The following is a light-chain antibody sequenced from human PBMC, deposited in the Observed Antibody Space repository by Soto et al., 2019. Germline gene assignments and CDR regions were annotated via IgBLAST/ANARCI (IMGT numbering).Light chain of an antibody. J-gene: IGKJ1*01. CDR1: QSVSSSY. Sequence: EIVLTQSPGTLSLSPGERATLSCRASQSVSSSYLAWYQQKPGQAPRLLIYGASSRATGIPDRFSGSGSGTDFTLTIIRLEPEDSAVYYCQQYGSSPLTFGQGTKVEIK. V-gene: IGKV3-20*01. CDR3: QQYGSSPLT. CDR2: GAS.